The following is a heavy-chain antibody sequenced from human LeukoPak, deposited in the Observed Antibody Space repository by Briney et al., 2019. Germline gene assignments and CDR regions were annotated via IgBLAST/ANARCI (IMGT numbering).Heavy chain of an antibody. J-gene: IGHJ4*02. V-gene: IGHV3-48*03. CDR1: GFTFSSYG. CDR2: ISISGSTI. Sequence: GGSLRLSCVVSGFTFSSYGMHWVRQALGKGLEWVSYISISGSTIYYADSVKGRFTISRDNAKNSLYLQMNSLRAEDTAVYYCARDRSGYSGYDFFDYWGQGALVTVSS. D-gene: IGHD5-12*01. CDR3: ARDRSGYSGYDFFDY.